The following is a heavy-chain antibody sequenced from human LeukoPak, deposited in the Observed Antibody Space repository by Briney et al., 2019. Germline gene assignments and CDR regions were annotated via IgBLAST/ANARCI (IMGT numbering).Heavy chain of an antibody. D-gene: IGHD2-2*01. CDR2: ITGSGGST. V-gene: IGHV3-23*01. CDR3: AKGYCSSASCANRADY. Sequence: GGSLRLSCAASGFTFSIYAMSWVRQAPGKGLEWASAITGSGGSTYYADSVKGRFTISRDNSKNTLYLQMSSLRAEDTAVYYCAKGYCSSASCANRADYWGQGTLVTVSS. CDR1: GFTFSIYA. J-gene: IGHJ4*02.